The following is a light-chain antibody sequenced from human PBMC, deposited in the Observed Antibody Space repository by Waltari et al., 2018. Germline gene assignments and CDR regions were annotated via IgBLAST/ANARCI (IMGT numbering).Light chain of an antibody. CDR3: CSYAGRYTFDVV. CDR2: DVT. CDR1: SSDVGDYNY. J-gene: IGLJ2*01. V-gene: IGLV2-11*01. Sequence: QSALTQPRSVSGSPGQSVTISCTGTSSDVGDYNYVSWYQQHPDKAPKLMIYDVTKRPPGFPYRFSGSKSGNTASLTISGLQAEDEADYYCCSYAGRYTFDVVFGGGTKLTVL.